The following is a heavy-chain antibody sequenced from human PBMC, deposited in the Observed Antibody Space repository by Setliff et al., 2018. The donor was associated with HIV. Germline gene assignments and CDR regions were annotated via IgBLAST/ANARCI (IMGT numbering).Heavy chain of an antibody. V-gene: IGHV1-69*05. Sequence: GASVKVSCKASGGTFSSYAISWVRQAPGQGLEWMGGIIPVFATPNYAQKFQGRVTVTTDEFTSTAYMELSSLRSEDTAVYYCASMASSSSWSDSYSDAMDIWGQGTTVTVSS. CDR1: GGTFSSYA. D-gene: IGHD6-13*01. CDR3: ASMASSSSWSDSYSDAMDI. CDR2: IIPVFATP. J-gene: IGHJ6*02.